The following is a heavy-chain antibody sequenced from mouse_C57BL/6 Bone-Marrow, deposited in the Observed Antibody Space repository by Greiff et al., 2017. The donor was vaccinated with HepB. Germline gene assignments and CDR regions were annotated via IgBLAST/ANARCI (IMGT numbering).Heavy chain of an antibody. CDR1: GFTFSDFY. V-gene: IGHV7-1*01. Sequence: EVKVVESGGGLVQSGRSLRLSCATSGFTFSDFYMEWVRQAPGKGLEWIAASRNKANDYTTEYSASVKGRFIVSRDTSQSILYLQMNALRAEDTAIYYCARDARYGYFDVWGTGTTVTVSS. CDR3: ARDARYGYFDV. J-gene: IGHJ1*03. CDR2: SRNKANDYTT. D-gene: IGHD1-1*01.